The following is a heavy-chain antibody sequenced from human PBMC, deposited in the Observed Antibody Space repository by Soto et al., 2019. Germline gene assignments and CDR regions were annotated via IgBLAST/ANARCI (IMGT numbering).Heavy chain of an antibody. J-gene: IGHJ3*02. CDR2: IYSDGTT. V-gene: IGHV3-66*01. CDR1: GFTVSSSF. Sequence: GGSLRLSCAASGFTVSSSFLSWVRQAPGKGLEWVSVIYSDGTTFYADSVRGRFTISRDNSKNTLYLQMNSLSVEDTAVYYCVLSVLRPAISTIWA. D-gene: IGHD2-8*02. CDR3: VLSVLRPAISTI.